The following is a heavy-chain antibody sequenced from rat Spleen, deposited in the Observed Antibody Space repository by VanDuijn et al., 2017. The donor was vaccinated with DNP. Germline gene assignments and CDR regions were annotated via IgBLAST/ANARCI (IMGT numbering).Heavy chain of an antibody. CDR3: ARGLNYGGYIYSWYFDF. J-gene: IGHJ1*01. Sequence: EVQLQESGPGLVKPSQSLSLTCSVTGYSITSSYRWNWIRKFPGNKLEWMGYINYCGTTAYNPSLRSRISITRDTSKNQFFLQLNSVTTEDTATYYCARGLNYGGYIYSWYFDFWGPGTMVTVSS. D-gene: IGHD1-11*01. CDR2: INYCGTT. V-gene: IGHV3-3*01. CDR1: GYSITSSYR.